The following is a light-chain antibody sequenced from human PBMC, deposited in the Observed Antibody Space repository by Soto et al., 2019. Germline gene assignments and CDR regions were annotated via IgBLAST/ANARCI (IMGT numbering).Light chain of an antibody. CDR3: QVCGSRSDHGV. Sequence: SYELTQTSSVSVAPGQTAIITCGGNTIGSKGVHWYQQKPGQAPVLVIYDHGNRPSGIPERFSGSDSGNTATLTISRVEAGDEADYHCQVCGSRSDHGVFGGGTQLTVL. V-gene: IGLV3-21*02. CDR1: TIGSKG. J-gene: IGLJ3*02. CDR2: DHG.